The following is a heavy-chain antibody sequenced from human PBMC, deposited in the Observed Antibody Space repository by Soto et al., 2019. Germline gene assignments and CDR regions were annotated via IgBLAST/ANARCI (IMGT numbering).Heavy chain of an antibody. CDR1: GFSFSKAW. CDR3: TREAIQLWFDF. J-gene: IGHJ4*02. CDR2: IRSNADGGTV. D-gene: IGHD5-18*01. Sequence: VESGGGLVKPGGSLRLSCRTSGFSFSKAWMRWVRQAPGKGLEWVGRIRSNADGGTVEYAAPVKGRFIISRDDSTNTLYLQMNSLDTEDTGVYYCTREAIQLWFDFWGQGTLVTVSS. V-gene: IGHV3-15*01.